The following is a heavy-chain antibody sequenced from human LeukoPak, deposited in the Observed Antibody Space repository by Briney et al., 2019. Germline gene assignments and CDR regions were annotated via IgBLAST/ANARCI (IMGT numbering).Heavy chain of an antibody. CDR2: IYDSGST. D-gene: IGHD2-15*01. V-gene: IGHV4-59*11. Sequence: PSETLSLTCTVSGGSISIHYWSWIRQPPGKGLEWIGYIYDSGSTNYNPSLKSRLTISVDASKNQFSLKLSSVTAADTAVYYCARGAANPYYYYYLDIWGKGTTVTVSS. CDR1: GGSISIHY. J-gene: IGHJ6*03. CDR3: ARGAANPYYYYYLDI.